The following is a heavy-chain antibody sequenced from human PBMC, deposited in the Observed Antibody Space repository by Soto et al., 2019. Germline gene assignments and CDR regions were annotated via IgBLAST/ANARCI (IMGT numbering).Heavy chain of an antibody. Sequence: SETLSLTCTVSGGSVSSGSYYWSWIRQPPGKGLEWIGYIYYSGSTNYNPSLKGRVTISVDTSKNQFSLKLSSVTAADTAVYYCARGLGYSSGWYYYWGQGTLVTVSS. CDR1: GGSVSSGSYY. V-gene: IGHV4-61*01. J-gene: IGHJ4*02. CDR2: IYYSGST. CDR3: ARGLGYSSGWYYY. D-gene: IGHD6-19*01.